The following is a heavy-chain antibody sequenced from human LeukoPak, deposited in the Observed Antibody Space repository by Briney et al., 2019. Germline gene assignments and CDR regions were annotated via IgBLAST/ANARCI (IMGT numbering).Heavy chain of an antibody. CDR1: GGSISSSSYY. CDR2: IYYSGST. Sequence: PSETLSLTCTVSGGSISSSSYYWDWIRQPPGKGLEWIGSIYYSGSTYYNPSLKSRVTISVDTSKNQFSLKLSSVTAADTAVYYCASLSMVRGIDYWGQGTLVTVSS. CDR3: ASLSMVRGIDY. V-gene: IGHV4-39*01. D-gene: IGHD3-10*01. J-gene: IGHJ4*02.